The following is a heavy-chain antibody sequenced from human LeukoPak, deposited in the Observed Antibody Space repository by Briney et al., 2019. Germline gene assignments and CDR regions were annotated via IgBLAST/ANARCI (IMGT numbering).Heavy chain of an antibody. J-gene: IGHJ4*02. CDR3: ARSGYDTYYFDY. CDR2: ISWNSGSI. D-gene: IGHD5-12*01. V-gene: IGHV3-9*03. CDR1: GFTFDDYA. Sequence: SLRLSCAASGFTFDDYAMHWVRQAPGKGLEWVSGISWNSGSIGYADSVKGRFTISRDNAKNSLYLQMNSLRAEDMALYYCARSGYDTYYFDYWGQGTLVTVSS.